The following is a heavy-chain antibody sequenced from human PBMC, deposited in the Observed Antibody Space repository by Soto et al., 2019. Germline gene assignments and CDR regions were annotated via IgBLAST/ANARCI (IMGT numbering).Heavy chain of an antibody. Sequence: QVQLVESGGGVVQPGRSLRLSCAASGFTFSSYGMHWVRQAPGKGLEWVAVISYDGSNKYYADSVKGRFTISRDNSKNTLYLQMNSLRAEDTAVYYCAKDGGIVENLFDYWGQGTLVTVSS. CDR3: AKDGGIVENLFDY. J-gene: IGHJ4*02. CDR1: GFTFSSYG. V-gene: IGHV3-30*18. CDR2: ISYDGSNK. D-gene: IGHD1-26*01.